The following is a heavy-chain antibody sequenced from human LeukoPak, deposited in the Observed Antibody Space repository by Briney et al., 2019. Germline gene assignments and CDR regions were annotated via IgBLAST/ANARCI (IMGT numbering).Heavy chain of an antibody. D-gene: IGHD3-3*01. Sequence: SETLSLTCTVSGGSISSSSYYWGWIRQPPGKGLEWIGSIYYSGSTYYNPSLKSRVTISVDTSKNQFSLKLSSVTAADTAVYYCARGPFISPKYYDFWSGYYWGGPYYFDYWGRGTLVTVSS. V-gene: IGHV4-39*01. CDR1: GGSISSSSYY. CDR3: ARGPFISPKYYDFWSGYYWGGPYYFDY. CDR2: IYYSGST. J-gene: IGHJ4*02.